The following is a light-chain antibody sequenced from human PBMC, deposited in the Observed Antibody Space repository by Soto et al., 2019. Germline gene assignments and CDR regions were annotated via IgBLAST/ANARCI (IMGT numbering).Light chain of an antibody. CDR2: GSY. J-gene: IGKJ5*01. V-gene: IGKV3-20*01. Sequence: EIVLTQSPGTLSLSPGERVTLSCRASQSFSGNYLTWYQHKPGQAPRLLIYGSYHRATGIPDRFSGSGSGTDFTLTISRLEPEDFAVYYCQQYGSSPPITFGQGTRLEIK. CDR3: QQYGSSPPIT. CDR1: QSFSGNY.